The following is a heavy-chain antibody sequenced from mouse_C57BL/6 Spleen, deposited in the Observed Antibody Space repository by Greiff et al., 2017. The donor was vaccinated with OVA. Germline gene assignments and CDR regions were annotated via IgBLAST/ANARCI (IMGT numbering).Heavy chain of an antibody. J-gene: IGHJ2*01. CDR2: ISSGGSYT. CDR1: GFTFSSYG. Sequence: EVMLVESGGDLVKPGGSLKLSCAASGFTFSSYGMSWVRQTPDKRLEWVATISSGGSYTYYPDSVKGRFTISRDNAKNTLYLQMSSLKSEDPTMYYCARHPNWDRKDFDYWGQGTTLTVSS. D-gene: IGHD4-1*01. CDR3: ARHPNWDRKDFDY. V-gene: IGHV5-6*01.